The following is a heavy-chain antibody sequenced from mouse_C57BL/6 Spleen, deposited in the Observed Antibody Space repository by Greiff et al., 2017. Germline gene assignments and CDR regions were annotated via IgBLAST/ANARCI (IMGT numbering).Heavy chain of an antibody. D-gene: IGHD2-2*01. Sequence: QVHVKQPGAELVKPGASVKMSCKASGYTFTSYWITWVKQRPGQGLEWIGDIYPGSGSTNYNEKFKSKATLTRDTSSSTAYMQLSSLTSEDSAVYYWARRGMVTTSWFAYWGQGTLVTVSA. V-gene: IGHV1-55*01. CDR2: IYPGSGST. CDR1: GYTFTSYW. CDR3: ARRGMVTTSWFAY. J-gene: IGHJ3*01.